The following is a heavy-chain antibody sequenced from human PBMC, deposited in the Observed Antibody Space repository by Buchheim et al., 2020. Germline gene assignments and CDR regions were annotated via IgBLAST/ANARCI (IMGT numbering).Heavy chain of an antibody. V-gene: IGHV1-2*02. CDR1: GYTFTGYY. CDR2: INPNSGGT. D-gene: IGHD2-2*01. CDR3: ARALGYCSSTSCPYSSSWYPGDY. Sequence: QVQLVQSGAEVKKPGASVKVSCKASGYTFTGYYMHWVRQAPGQGLEWMGWINPNSGGTNYAQKFQGRVTMTRATSISTAYMELSRLRSDDTAVYYCARALGYCSSTSCPYSSSWYPGDYWGQGTL. J-gene: IGHJ4*02.